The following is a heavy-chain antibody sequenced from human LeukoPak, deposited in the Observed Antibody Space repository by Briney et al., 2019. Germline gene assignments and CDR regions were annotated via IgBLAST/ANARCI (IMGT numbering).Heavy chain of an antibody. CDR1: GFTFSSYG. V-gene: IGHV3-30*02. CDR3: AKEAPGGYYDSSGCPDY. D-gene: IGHD3-22*01. CDR2: IRYDGTDK. J-gene: IGHJ4*02. Sequence: GGSLRLSXAASGFTFSSYGMHWVRQAPGKGLEWVAFIRYDGTDKYYADSVKGRFTISRDNSKNTLYLQMNSLRAEDTAVYYCAKEAPGGYYDSSGCPDYWGQGTLVTVSS.